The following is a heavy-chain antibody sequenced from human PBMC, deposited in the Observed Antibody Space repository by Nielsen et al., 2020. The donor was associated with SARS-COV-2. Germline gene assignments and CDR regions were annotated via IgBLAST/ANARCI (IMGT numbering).Heavy chain of an antibody. CDR1: GGSISSYY. D-gene: IGHD1-26*01. Sequence: GSLRLSCTVSGGSISSYYWSWIRQPPGKGLEWIGYIYYSGSTNYNPSLKSRVTISVDTSKNQFSLKLSSVTAADTAVYYCARDKGELLGGDAFDIWGQGTMVTVSS. CDR2: IYYSGST. CDR3: ARDKGELLGGDAFDI. V-gene: IGHV4-59*01. J-gene: IGHJ3*02.